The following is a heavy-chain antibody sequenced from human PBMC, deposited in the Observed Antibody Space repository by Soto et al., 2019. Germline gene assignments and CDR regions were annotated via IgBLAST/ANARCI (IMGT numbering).Heavy chain of an antibody. J-gene: IGHJ4*02. Sequence: QVQLVQSGAEVKKPGSSVKVSCKTSGGTFNTYPISWVRQAPGQGLEWMGTIIPILDIANYAQKFQGRVTITADKSTSTAYRELSSLESEDTAVYYCARGQRGVVVAPAALPAPVDYLGQGTLVTVSS. CDR2: IIPILDIA. D-gene: IGHD2-2*01. CDR1: GGTFNTYP. CDR3: ARGQRGVVVAPAALPAPVDY. V-gene: IGHV1-69*02.